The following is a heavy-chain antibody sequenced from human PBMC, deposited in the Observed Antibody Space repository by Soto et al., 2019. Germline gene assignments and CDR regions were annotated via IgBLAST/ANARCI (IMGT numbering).Heavy chain of an antibody. CDR1: GFTFSTYA. CDR3: AKDQGNTIVGASRGFAH. D-gene: IGHD1-26*01. J-gene: IGHJ4*01. V-gene: IGHV3-23*01. Sequence: VQLLESGGGLVQPGGSLRLSCGVSGFTFSTYAMNWVRQAPGKGLEWLSLISGSGSGTYYADSVKGRFTISRDNSENTLCLQMNSLRAEDTAVYYCAKDQGNTIVGASRGFAHWGHGSLVTVSS. CDR2: ISGSGSGT.